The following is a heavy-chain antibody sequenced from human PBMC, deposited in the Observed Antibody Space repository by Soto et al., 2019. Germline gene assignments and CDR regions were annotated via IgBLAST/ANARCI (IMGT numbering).Heavy chain of an antibody. V-gene: IGHV3-30*14. Sequence: PGGSLRLSCAASGFTFSSYAMHWVRQAPGKGLEWVAVISYDGSNKYYADSVKGRFTISRDNSKNTLYLQMNSLRAEDTAVYYCAGFYYDSSGYLPSPYYYYYGMDVWGQGTTVTVSS. CDR3: AGFYYDSSGYLPSPYYYYYGMDV. J-gene: IGHJ6*02. D-gene: IGHD3-22*01. CDR1: GFTFSSYA. CDR2: ISYDGSNK.